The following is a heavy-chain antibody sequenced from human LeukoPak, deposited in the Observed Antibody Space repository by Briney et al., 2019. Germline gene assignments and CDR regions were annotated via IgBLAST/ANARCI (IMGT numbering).Heavy chain of an antibody. J-gene: IGHJ4*02. CDR3: AKVIREVDMSHDY. V-gene: IGHV3-21*04. CDR1: GXTFSNYN. Sequence: KPGGSLRLSCAASGXTFSNYNMNWVRQAPGKGLEWVSSISSSSSYIYYADSVKGRFTISRDNTKNSLYLQMNSLRVEDTAVYYCAKVIREVDMSHDYWGQGALVTVSS. CDR2: ISSSSSYI. D-gene: IGHD5-24*01.